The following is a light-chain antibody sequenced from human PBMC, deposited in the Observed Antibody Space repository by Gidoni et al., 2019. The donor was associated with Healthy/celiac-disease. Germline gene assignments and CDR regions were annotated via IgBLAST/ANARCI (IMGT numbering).Light chain of an antibody. Sequence: EIVFTQSPGTLSLSPGERATLSCRASQSVSSSYLDWYQQKPGQAPRLLIYGASSRATGIPDRFSGSGSGTDFTLTISRLEPEDFAVYYCQQYGSSPRTFGQGTKVEI. V-gene: IGKV3-20*01. CDR3: QQYGSSPRT. CDR2: GAS. CDR1: QSVSSSY. J-gene: IGKJ1*01.